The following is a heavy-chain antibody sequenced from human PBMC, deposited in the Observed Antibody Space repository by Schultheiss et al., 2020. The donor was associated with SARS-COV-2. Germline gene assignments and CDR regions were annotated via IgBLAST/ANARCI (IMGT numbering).Heavy chain of an antibody. CDR3: ARDLDIVVVPAAGDDY. CDR1: GYTFTGYY. CDR2: INPNSGGT. D-gene: IGHD2-2*03. J-gene: IGHJ4*02. Sequence: ASVKVSCKASGYTFTGYYMHWVRQAPGQGLEWMGWINPNSGGTNYAQKLQGRVTMTRDTSISTAYMELSRLRSDDTAVYYCARDLDIVVVPAAGDDYWGQGTLVTVSS. V-gene: IGHV1-2*02.